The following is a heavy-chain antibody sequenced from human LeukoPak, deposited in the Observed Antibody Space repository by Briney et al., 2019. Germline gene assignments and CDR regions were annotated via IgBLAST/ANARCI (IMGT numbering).Heavy chain of an antibody. CDR2: ISGSGGST. CDR1: GFTFSSYA. J-gene: IGHJ6*03. Sequence: TGGSLRLSCAASGFTFSSYAMSWVRQAPGKGLEWVSAISGSGGSTYYADSVKGRFTISRDNSKNTLYLQMNSLRAEDTAVYYCAKDLFGKQQLVPGVEYYYMDVWGKGTTVTVSS. CDR3: AKDLFGKQQLVPGVEYYYMDV. V-gene: IGHV3-23*01. D-gene: IGHD6-13*01.